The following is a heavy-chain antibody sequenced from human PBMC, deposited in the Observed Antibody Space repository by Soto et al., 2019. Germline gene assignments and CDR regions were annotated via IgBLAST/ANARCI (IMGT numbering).Heavy chain of an antibody. CDR1: GVSISGHY. V-gene: IGHV4-59*11. D-gene: IGHD6-19*01. J-gene: IGHJ4*02. Sequence: QVQLQESGPGLVKPSETLSLTCTVSGVSISGHYWSWIRQPPGKRMEWIAYIYDSGNTRYNPSLETRVSISVDTTKNQFSLKLSSVSAADTALYYCARGLGTGWSGDKGYFDHWGQGTLVTVSS. CDR3: ARGLGTGWSGDKGYFDH. CDR2: IYDSGNT.